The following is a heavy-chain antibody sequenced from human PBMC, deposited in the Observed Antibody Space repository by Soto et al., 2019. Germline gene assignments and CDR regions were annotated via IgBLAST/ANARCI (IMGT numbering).Heavy chain of an antibody. CDR1: GGSISSYY. CDR3: ARGRIQLCYPFHY. J-gene: IGHJ4*02. D-gene: IGHD5-18*01. Sequence: SETRSVTCTGSGGSISSYYWSWIRQPPGKGLEWIGYIYYSGSTNYNPSLKSRVTISVDTSKNQFSLKLSSVTAADTAVYYCARGRIQLCYPFHYWGLVTLVSVS. CDR2: IYYSGST. V-gene: IGHV4-59*01.